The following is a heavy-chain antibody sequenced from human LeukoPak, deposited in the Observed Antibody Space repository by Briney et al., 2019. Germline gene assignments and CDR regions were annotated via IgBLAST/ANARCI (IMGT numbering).Heavy chain of an antibody. CDR1: GGSFSGYY. CDR3: ARVDGPSSGPYYYGMDV. D-gene: IGHD6-19*01. J-gene: IGHJ6*02. Sequence: SETLSLTCTVYGGSFSGYYWSWIRQPPGKGLEWIGEINHSGSTNYNPSLKSRVTISVDTSKNQFSLKLSSVTAADTAVYYCARVDGPSSGPYYYGMDVWGQGTTVTVSS. CDR2: INHSGST. V-gene: IGHV4-34*01.